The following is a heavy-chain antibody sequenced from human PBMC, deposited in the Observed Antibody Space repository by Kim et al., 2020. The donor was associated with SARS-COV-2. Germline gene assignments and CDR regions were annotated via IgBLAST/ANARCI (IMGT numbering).Heavy chain of an antibody. Sequence: SETLSLTCAVSGGSISSSNWWSWVRQPPGKGLEWIGEIYHSGSTNYNPSLKSRVTISVDKSKNQFSLKLSSVTAADTAVYYCARDSRGLSGSYGMDVWGQGTTVTVSS. CDR1: GGSISSSNW. D-gene: IGHD5-12*01. CDR3: ARDSRGLSGSYGMDV. V-gene: IGHV4-4*02. J-gene: IGHJ6*02. CDR2: IYHSGST.